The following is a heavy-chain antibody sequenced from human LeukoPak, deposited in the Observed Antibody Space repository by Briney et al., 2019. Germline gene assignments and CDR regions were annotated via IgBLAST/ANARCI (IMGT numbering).Heavy chain of an antibody. V-gene: IGHV3-21*01. Sequence: KPGGSLRLSCAVSGLTFSSYSFNWVRQAPGKGLEWVSSITPTSSYIYYADSVKGRFTISRDNAKNSLFLQMNSLRAEDTAVYYCARLRRNNDNSGYYYYYDYWGQGTLVTVSS. D-gene: IGHD3-22*01. CDR3: ARLRRNNDNSGYYYYYDY. CDR2: ITPTSSYI. CDR1: GLTFSSYS. J-gene: IGHJ4*02.